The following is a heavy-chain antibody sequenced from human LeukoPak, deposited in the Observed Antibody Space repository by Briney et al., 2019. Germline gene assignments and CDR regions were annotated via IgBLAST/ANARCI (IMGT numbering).Heavy chain of an antibody. CDR1: GFTFSSYS. V-gene: IGHV3-21*01. CDR2: ISTSSSYI. J-gene: IGHJ4*02. D-gene: IGHD3-22*01. CDR3: ARDHRGSPNYDSSGPLDY. Sequence: GGSLRLSCAASGFTFSSYSMNWVRQAPGKGLEWVSSISTSSSYIYYADSVKGRFTISRDDAKNSLYLQMNSLRAEDTAVYYCARDHRGSPNYDSSGPLDYWGQGTLVTVSS.